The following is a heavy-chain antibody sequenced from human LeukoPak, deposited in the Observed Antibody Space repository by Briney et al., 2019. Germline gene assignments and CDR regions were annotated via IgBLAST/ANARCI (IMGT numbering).Heavy chain of an antibody. Sequence: SETLSLTCTVSGGSISSISYYWGWIRQPPGKGLEWIGSIYYSGSTYYNPSLKSRVTISVDTSKNQFSLKLSSVTAADAAVYYCARQAYYYGSGSSGDFDYWGQGTLVTVSS. CDR1: GGSISSISYY. V-gene: IGHV4-39*01. CDR3: ARQAYYYGSGSSGDFDY. CDR2: IYYSGST. D-gene: IGHD3-10*01. J-gene: IGHJ4*02.